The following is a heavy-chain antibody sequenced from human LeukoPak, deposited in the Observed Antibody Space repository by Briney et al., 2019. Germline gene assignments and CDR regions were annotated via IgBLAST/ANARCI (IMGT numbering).Heavy chain of an antibody. CDR1: GVSISSDDYF. J-gene: IGHJ5*02. V-gene: IGHV4-39*07. CDR3: ARDLWVRGVIQNWFDP. CDR2: VSYSGTV. Sequence: SETLSLTCTVSGVSISSDDYFWGWIRQSPGKGLEWIASVSYSGTVYYNPSLKSRVTISVDTSKNQFSLKLSSVTAADTAVYYCARDLWVRGVIQNWFDPWGQGTLVTVSS. D-gene: IGHD3-10*01.